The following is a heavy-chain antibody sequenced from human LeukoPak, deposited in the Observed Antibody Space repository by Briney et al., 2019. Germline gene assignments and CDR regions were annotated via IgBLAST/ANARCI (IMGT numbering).Heavy chain of an antibody. CDR1: GFTFGTFS. CDR2: VNPSGDST. J-gene: IGHJ4*02. D-gene: IGHD1-1*01. CDR3: AKDRAGTPWAD. V-gene: IGHV3-23*01. Sequence: PGGSLRLSCAASGFTFGTFSMTWVRQAPGKRLEWVSTVNPSGDSTYYANSVKGRFTISRDNSRDTIFLQMDSLRAGDTAIYYCAKDRAGTPWADWGQGTLVTVSS.